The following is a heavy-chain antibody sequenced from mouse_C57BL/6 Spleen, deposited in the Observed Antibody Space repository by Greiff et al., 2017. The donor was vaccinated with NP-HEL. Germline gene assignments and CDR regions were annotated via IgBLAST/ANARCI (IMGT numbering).Heavy chain of an antibody. CDR1: GYTFTDYY. CDR3: ARRLFYYLDY. Sequence: EVQLQQSGPELVKPGASVKISCKASGYTFTDYYMNWVKQSHGKSLEWIGDINPNNGGTSYNQKFKGKATLTVDKSSSTAYMELRSLTSADSAVYYCARRLFYYLDYWGQGTTLTVSS. D-gene: IGHD2-1*01. V-gene: IGHV1-26*01. J-gene: IGHJ2*01. CDR2: INPNNGGT.